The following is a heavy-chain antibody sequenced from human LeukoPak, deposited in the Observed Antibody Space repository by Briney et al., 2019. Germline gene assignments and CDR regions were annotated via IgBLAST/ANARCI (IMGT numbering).Heavy chain of an antibody. CDR2: IYNSGST. J-gene: IGHJ4*02. CDR3: ARFHGSGWYED. D-gene: IGHD6-19*01. CDR1: GGSISTYY. V-gene: IGHV4-4*07. Sequence: PSETLSLTCTVSGGSISTYYWSWIRQPAGKGLEWIGRIYNSGSTNYNPSLKSRVTMSVDKSKNQFSLNLSSVTAADTAVYYCARFHGSGWYEDWGQGILVTVSS.